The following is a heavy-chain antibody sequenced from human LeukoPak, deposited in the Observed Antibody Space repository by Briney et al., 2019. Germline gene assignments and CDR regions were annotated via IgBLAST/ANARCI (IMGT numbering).Heavy chain of an antibody. J-gene: IGHJ4*02. CDR1: EYTFTGYY. CDR3: ARDPGGYSYDFDY. CDR2: INPNSGGT. Sequence: ASVKVSCKASEYTFTGYYMHWVRQAPGQGLEWMGWINPNSGGTNYAQKFQGRVTMTRDTSISTAYMELSRLRSDDTAVYYCARDPGGYSYDFDYWGQGTLVTVSS. D-gene: IGHD5-18*01. V-gene: IGHV1-2*02.